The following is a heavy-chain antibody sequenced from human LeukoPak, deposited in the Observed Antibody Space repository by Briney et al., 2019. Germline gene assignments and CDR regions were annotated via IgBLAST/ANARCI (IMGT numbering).Heavy chain of an antibody. Sequence: SETLSLTCTVSGYSISSGYYWGWIRQPPGKGLEWIGYIYYSGSTNYNPSLKSRVTISVDTSKNQFSLKLSSVTAADTAVYYCARWGSGDFDYWGQGTLVTVSS. CDR2: IYYSGST. J-gene: IGHJ4*02. CDR3: ARWGSGDFDY. CDR1: GYSISSGYY. V-gene: IGHV4-38-2*02. D-gene: IGHD3-10*01.